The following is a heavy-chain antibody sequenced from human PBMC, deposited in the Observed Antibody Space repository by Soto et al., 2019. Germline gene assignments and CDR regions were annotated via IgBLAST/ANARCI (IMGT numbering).Heavy chain of an antibody. D-gene: IGHD2-8*01. Sequence: QVPLVQSGAEVKKPGSSVKVSCKASGYSFTDYHIHWVRQAPGQGLEWLGRINPKSGGTSTAQKFQGWVTMTTDTSISTASMELTRLTSDDTAIYYCARGDSTDCSNGVCSFFYNHDMDVWGPGTTVTVSS. CDR3: ARGDSTDCSNGVCSFFYNHDMDV. J-gene: IGHJ6*02. CDR2: INPKSGGT. CDR1: GYSFTDYH. V-gene: IGHV1-2*04.